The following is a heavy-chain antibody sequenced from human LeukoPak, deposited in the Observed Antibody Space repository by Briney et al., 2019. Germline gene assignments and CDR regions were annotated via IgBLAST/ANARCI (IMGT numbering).Heavy chain of an antibody. D-gene: IGHD3-10*01. CDR2: IYYSGST. V-gene: IGHV4-39*01. CDR3: ARRVAVRGVIITYYYMDV. Sequence: ASETLSLTCTVSGGSISSSSYYWGWIRQPPGKGLEWIGSIYYSGSTYYNPSLKSRVTISVDTSKNQFSLKLSSVTAADTAVYYCARRVAVRGVIITYYYMDVWGKGTTVTISS. J-gene: IGHJ6*03. CDR1: GGSISSSSYY.